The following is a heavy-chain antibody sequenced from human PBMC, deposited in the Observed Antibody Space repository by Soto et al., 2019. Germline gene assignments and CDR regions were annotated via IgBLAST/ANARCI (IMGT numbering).Heavy chain of an antibody. J-gene: IGHJ4*02. D-gene: IGHD6-13*01. CDR1: GYTFTNYA. CDR3: ARALAAAGAFDC. Sequence: QAQLVQSGAEVKKPGASVKVSCKASGYTFTNYAFSWVRQAPGQGLEWMGWISAYNGNPNYPQELQGRVPMTTDTSTSTAYMELRSLGSDDTAVYYCARALAAAGAFDCWGQGTLVTVSS. V-gene: IGHV1-18*01. CDR2: ISAYNGNP.